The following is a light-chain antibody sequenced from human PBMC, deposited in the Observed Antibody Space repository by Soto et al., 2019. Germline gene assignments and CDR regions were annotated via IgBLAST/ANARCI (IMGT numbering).Light chain of an antibody. CDR1: SSDVGAYNY. Sequence: QSVLTQPASVSGSPGQSITISCTGTSSDVGAYNYDSWYQQYPGEAPKVIIYDVSHRPAGVSNRFSGSKSGITASLTISGLQTQDEADYYCSSYTSATTYVFGTGTKLTVL. V-gene: IGLV2-14*01. CDR3: SSYTSATTYV. CDR2: DVS. J-gene: IGLJ1*01.